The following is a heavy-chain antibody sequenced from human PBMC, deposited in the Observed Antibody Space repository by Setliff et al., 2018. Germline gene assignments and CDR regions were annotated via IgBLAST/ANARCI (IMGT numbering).Heavy chain of an antibody. V-gene: IGHV1-2*02. Sequence: ASVKVSCKASGYTFNNYFLHWVRQAPGQGLEWMGRINLNTGNIFYAQEFQGRVTLTRDTSTSTAYMELTGLRYDDTAVYYCAKSATAFFHFNFWGQGTLVTVSS. J-gene: IGHJ4*02. D-gene: IGHD2-21*02. CDR2: INLNTGNI. CDR3: AKSATAFFHFNF. CDR1: GYTFNNYF.